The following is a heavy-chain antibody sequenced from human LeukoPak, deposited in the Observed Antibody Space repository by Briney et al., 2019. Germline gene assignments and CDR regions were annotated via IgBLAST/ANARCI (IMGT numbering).Heavy chain of an antibody. V-gene: IGHV4-59*01. CDR1: GGSISSYY. J-gene: IGHJ6*02. Sequence: PSETLSLTCTVSGGSISSYYWSWIRQPPGKGLEWIGYIYYSGSTNYNPSLKSRVTISVDTSKNQFSLKLSSVTAADTAVYYCARARGPYYYGMDVWGQGTTVTVSS. CDR2: IYYSGST. CDR3: ARARGPYYYGMDV.